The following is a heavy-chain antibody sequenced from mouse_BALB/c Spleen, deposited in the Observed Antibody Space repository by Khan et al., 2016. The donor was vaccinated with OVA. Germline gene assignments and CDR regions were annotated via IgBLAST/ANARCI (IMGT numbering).Heavy chain of an antibody. CDR1: GYSFTSYY. V-gene: IGHV1S135*01. CDR3: TRHGDVAWFSY. CDR2: IDPFSGGS. D-gene: IGHD2-13*01. J-gene: IGHJ3*01. Sequence: MQLEESGPELMKPGASVKISCKASGYSFTSYYMHWVMQSHGTSLEWIGYIDPFSGGSTYNQKFKGKATLTVDTSSRTAYIHLSNLTYEDSSVDYCTRHGDVAWFSYWGQGTLVTVSA.